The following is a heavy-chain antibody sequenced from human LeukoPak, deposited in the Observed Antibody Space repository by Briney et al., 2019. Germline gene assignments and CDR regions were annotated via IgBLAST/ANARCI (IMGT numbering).Heavy chain of an antibody. V-gene: IGHV3-9*01. Sequence: GGSLRLSCAASGFTFDDYAMQWVRQTPGKGLEWVSGISWNSGSIGYADSVKGRFTISRDNAKNSLYLQMNSLRAADTALYYCAKALYGSGSYSDYWGQGTLVTVSS. CDR2: ISWNSGSI. D-gene: IGHD3-10*01. CDR3: AKALYGSGSYSDY. J-gene: IGHJ4*02. CDR1: GFTFDDYA.